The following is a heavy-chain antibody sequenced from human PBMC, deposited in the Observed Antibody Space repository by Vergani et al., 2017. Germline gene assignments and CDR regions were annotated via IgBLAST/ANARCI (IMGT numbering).Heavy chain of an antibody. Sequence: QVQVVESGGGVVQPGRSLKLSCAASGFTFSNYGMHWVRQAPGKGLEWVAVIWFDGSNKYYADSVKGRLTISRDNSKNTLYLQMNSLRADDTAMYYCARYGTADPFDYWGQGTLVTVSS. D-gene: IGHD1-14*01. V-gene: IGHV3-33*01. CDR3: ARYGTADPFDY. CDR2: IWFDGSNK. J-gene: IGHJ4*02. CDR1: GFTFSNYG.